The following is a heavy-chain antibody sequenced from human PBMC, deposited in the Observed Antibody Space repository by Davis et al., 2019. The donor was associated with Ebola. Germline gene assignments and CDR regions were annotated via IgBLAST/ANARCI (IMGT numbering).Heavy chain of an antibody. D-gene: IGHD1-1*01. V-gene: IGHV4-61*01. Sequence: PSETLSLTCTVSGGSISSSSYYWGWIRQPPGKGLEWIGYIYYSGSTNYNPSLKSRVTISVDTSKNQFSLKVSSVTAADTAVYYCARDRTWDGMDVWGQGTTVTVSS. CDR3: ARDRTWDGMDV. J-gene: IGHJ6*02. CDR1: GGSISSSSYY. CDR2: IYYSGST.